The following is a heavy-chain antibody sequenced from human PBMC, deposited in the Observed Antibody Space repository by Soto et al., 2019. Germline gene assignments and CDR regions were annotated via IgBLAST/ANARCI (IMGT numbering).Heavy chain of an antibody. CDR3: ARARTPYYYDSSGYYLGY. D-gene: IGHD3-22*01. CDR1: GFTFSSYA. V-gene: IGHV3-30-3*01. J-gene: IGHJ4*02. Sequence: GGFLRLSCAASGFTFSSYAMHWVRQAPGKGLEWVAVISYDGSNKYYADSVKGRFTISRDNSKNTLYLQMNSLRAEDTAVYYCARARTPYYYDSSGYYLGYWGQGTLVTVSS. CDR2: ISYDGSNK.